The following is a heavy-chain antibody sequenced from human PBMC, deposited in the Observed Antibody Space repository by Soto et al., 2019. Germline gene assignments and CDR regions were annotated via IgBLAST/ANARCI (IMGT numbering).Heavy chain of an antibody. J-gene: IGHJ5*02. CDR1: GLTFSNYY. CDR2: IKEDGSEK. CDR3: ARDIVPRVGYTANEP. V-gene: IGHV3-7*01. D-gene: IGHD6-25*01. Sequence: GGSLRLSCAASGLTFSNYYMTWVRQAPGKGLEWVAYIKEDGSEKYYGDSVKGRFTISRDNAKNSLYLQMNSLRAEDTAVYYCARDIVPRVGYTANEPWGQGTLLTVSS.